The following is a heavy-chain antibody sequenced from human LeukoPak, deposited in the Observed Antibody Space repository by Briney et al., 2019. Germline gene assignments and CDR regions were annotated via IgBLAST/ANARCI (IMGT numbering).Heavy chain of an antibody. V-gene: IGHV1-2*02. D-gene: IGHD2-2*01. Sequence: ASVKVSCKASGYTFTGYYMHWVRQAPGQGLEWMGWINPNSGGTNYAQKFQGRVTMTRDTSISTAYMELSRLRSDDTAVYYCARARWGGYCSSTSCYGGDYWGQGALVTVSS. CDR1: GYTFTGYY. CDR2: INPNSGGT. J-gene: IGHJ4*02. CDR3: ARARWGGYCSSTSCYGGDY.